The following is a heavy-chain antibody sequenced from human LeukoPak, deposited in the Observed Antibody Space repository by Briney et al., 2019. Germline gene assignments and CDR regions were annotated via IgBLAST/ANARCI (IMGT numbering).Heavy chain of an antibody. Sequence: PGGSLRLSCAAPGFTFSSYAMSWVRQAPGKGLEWVSAISGSGGSTYYADSVKGRFTISRDNSKNTLYLQMNSLRAEDTAVYYCAMSRQVTTIDYFDYWGQGTLVTVSS. CDR1: GFTFSSYA. CDR2: ISGSGGST. V-gene: IGHV3-23*01. CDR3: AMSRQVTTIDYFDY. D-gene: IGHD4-11*01. J-gene: IGHJ4*02.